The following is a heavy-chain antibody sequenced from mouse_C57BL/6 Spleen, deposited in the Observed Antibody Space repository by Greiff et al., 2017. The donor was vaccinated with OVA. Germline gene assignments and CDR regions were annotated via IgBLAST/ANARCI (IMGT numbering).Heavy chain of an antibody. CDR3: ARKNYDYVWFAD. CDR2: ISSGGSYT. J-gene: IGHJ3*01. D-gene: IGHD2-4*01. V-gene: IGHV5-6*01. Sequence: EVKLMESGGDLVKPGGSLKLSCAASGFTFSSYGMSWVRQTPDKRLEWVATISSGGSYTYYPDSVKGRFTISRDNAKNTLYLKMSSLKYVDTAMYYCARKNYDYVWFADWGQGTLVTVSA. CDR1: GFTFSSYG.